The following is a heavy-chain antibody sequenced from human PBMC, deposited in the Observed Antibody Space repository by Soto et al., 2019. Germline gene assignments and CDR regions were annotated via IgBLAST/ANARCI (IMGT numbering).Heavy chain of an antibody. D-gene: IGHD2-2*01. CDR3: ARGSVVPAATTFDY. CDR2: IIPILGIA. Sequence: QVQLVQSGAEVKKPGSSVKVSCKASGGTFSSYTISWVRQAPGQGLEWMGRIIPILGIANYAQKFQGRVTITAEKSTSTAYMELSILRSEDTDVYYCARGSVVPAATTFDYWGQGTLVTVSS. J-gene: IGHJ4*02. V-gene: IGHV1-69*02. CDR1: GGTFSSYT.